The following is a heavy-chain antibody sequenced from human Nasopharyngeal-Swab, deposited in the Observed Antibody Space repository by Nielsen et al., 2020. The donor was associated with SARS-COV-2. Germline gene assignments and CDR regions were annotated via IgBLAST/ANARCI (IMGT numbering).Heavy chain of an antibody. J-gene: IGHJ4*02. Sequence: GESLKISCKASCYSFTNYWIGWVRQMPGTGLEWMVLIYPGDSSIRYIPSLQGQVTISVDKSISTTYLQWSNLKASDAATYYCARRGDCNGNPCYSDYWGQGTLVTVSS. D-gene: IGHD2-21*02. CDR2: IYPGDSSI. CDR1: CYSFTNYW. V-gene: IGHV5-51*01. CDR3: ARRGDCNGNPCYSDY.